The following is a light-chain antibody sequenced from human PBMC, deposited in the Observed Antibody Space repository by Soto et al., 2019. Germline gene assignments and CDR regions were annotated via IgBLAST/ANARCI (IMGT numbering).Light chain of an antibody. V-gene: IGKV1-9*01. CDR1: QGISTY. CDR3: QQFDSYPYT. CDR2: AAS. J-gene: IGKJ2*01. Sequence: DIQLTQSPSFLSASVGDRVTITCRASQGISTYLAWYQQKPGAAPKLLISAASTLEDAVPSRFSGSGSGAEFTLTVSSLQPEDFATYFCQQFDSYPYTFGQGTKLEIK.